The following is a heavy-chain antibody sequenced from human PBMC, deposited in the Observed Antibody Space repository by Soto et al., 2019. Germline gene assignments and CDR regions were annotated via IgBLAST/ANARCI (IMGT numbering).Heavy chain of an antibody. V-gene: IGHV3-23*01. CDR2: FSGPGGGT. D-gene: IGHD2-15*01. J-gene: IGHJ4*01. CDR3: AKRKISSTPYTSCGY. CDR1: GFTFSRYA. Sequence: GGSLRLSCAASGFTFSRYAMSWVRQAPGKGLEWVSTFSGPGGGTYYADSVKRRFTISRENFRSAPYVQMRSLRAEITAVYYCAKRKISSTPYTSCGYRGQGTRVAVSS.